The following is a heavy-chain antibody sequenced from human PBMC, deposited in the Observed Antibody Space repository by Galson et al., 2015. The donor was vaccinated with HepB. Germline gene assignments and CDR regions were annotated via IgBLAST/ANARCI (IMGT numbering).Heavy chain of an antibody. CDR3: AKDLSPNGAAAGTWPTGDY. CDR2: IWYDGSNK. Sequence: SLRLSCAASGFTFSSYGMHWVRQAPGKGLEWVAVIWYDGSNKYYADSVKGRFTISRDNSKNTLYLQMNSLRAEDTAVYYCAKDLSPNGAAAGTWPTGDYWGQGTLVTVSS. V-gene: IGHV3-33*06. J-gene: IGHJ4*02. CDR1: GFTFSSYG. D-gene: IGHD6-13*01.